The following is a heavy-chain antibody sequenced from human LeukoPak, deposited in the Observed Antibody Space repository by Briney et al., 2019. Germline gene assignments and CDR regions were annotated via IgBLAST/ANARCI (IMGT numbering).Heavy chain of an antibody. CDR2: IYYSGST. CDR1: GGSISSSSYY. CDR3: ARLGDTYYYDSSH. V-gene: IGHV4-39*01. D-gene: IGHD3-22*01. Sequence: PSETLSLTCTVSGGSISSSSYYWGWIRQPPGKGLEWIGSIYYSGSTYHNPSLKSRVTISVDTSKNQFSLKLSSVTAADTAVYYCARLGDTYYYDSSHWGQGTLVTVSS. J-gene: IGHJ4*02.